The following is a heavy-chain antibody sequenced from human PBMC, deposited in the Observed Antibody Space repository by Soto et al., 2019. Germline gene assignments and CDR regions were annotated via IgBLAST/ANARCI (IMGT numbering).Heavy chain of an antibody. J-gene: IGHJ4*02. CDR1: GFTFSINA. V-gene: IGHV3-23*01. CDR2: ISGSGGST. Sequence: GGSLRLSCAASGFTFSINAMSWVRQAPGKGLEWVSAISGSGGSTYYADSVKGRFTISRDNSKNTLYLQMNSLRAEDTAVYYCAKDEDRGSYYYFDYWGQGTLVTVSS. CDR3: AKDEDRGSYYYFDY. D-gene: IGHD1-26*01.